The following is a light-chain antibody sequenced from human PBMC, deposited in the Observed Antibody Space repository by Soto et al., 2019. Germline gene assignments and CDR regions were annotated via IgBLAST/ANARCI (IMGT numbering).Light chain of an antibody. CDR3: QKYNSAPRT. CDR1: QGISNY. Sequence: DIQMTQSPSSLSASVGDRVTIPCRASQGISNYLAWYQKKPGKVPKLLTYAASTLQTGIPSRFSGSGSGTDFTLTISSLPPEDVATYYCQKYNSAPRTFGQGTKVEIK. CDR2: AAS. V-gene: IGKV1-27*01. J-gene: IGKJ1*01.